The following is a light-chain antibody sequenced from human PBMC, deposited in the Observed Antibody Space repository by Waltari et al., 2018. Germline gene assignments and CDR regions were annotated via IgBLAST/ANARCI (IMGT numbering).Light chain of an antibody. CDR2: GVD. CDR3: ASHGNNKV. V-gene: IGLV2-8*01. CDR1: SSDVGLYNF. J-gene: IGLJ3*02. Sequence: QSALTQPASVSGSPGQSITISCTGTSSDVGLYNFVSWYQQHPGKAPKLIISGVDKRPSGVPDRFSGSKSGRTAYLTVSGLQAEDEADYYCASHGNNKVFGGGTKLTVL.